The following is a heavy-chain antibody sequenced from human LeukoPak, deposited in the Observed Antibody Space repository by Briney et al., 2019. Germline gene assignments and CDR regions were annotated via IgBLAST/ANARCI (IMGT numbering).Heavy chain of an antibody. CDR3: ASPGYLRRPMGY. CDR2: IKQDGSEK. V-gene: IGHV3-7*01. Sequence: PGGSLRLSCAASGFTFSSYWMSWVRQAPGKGLEWVANIKQDGSEKYYVDSVKGRFAISRDNAKNSLYLQMSSLRAEDTAVYYCASPGYLRRPMGYWGQGTLVTVSS. D-gene: IGHD5-18*01. CDR1: GFTFSSYW. J-gene: IGHJ4*02.